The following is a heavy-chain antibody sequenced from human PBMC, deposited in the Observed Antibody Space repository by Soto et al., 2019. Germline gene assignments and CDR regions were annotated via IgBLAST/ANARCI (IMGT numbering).Heavy chain of an antibody. D-gene: IGHD3-22*01. CDR3: ARPLYDSSGYYGMDV. Sequence: GESLKISCKGSGYSFTSYWIGWVRQMPGKGLEWMGIIYPGDSDTRYSPSFQGQVTISADKSISTAYLQWSSLKASDTAVYYCARPLYDSSGYYGMDVWGQGTTVTVSS. V-gene: IGHV5-51*01. CDR2: IYPGDSDT. CDR1: GYSFTSYW. J-gene: IGHJ6*02.